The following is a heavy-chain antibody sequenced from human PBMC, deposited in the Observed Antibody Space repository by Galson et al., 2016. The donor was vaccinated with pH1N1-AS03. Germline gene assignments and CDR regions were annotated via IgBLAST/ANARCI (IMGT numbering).Heavy chain of an antibody. CDR2: VYSTGSV. D-gene: IGHD2-8*01. V-gene: IGHV4-4*08. J-gene: IGHJ4*02. CDR1: GDSIRIYK. CDR3: AREWSAFDY. Sequence: LSLTCTVSGDSIRIYKWNWIRQPPGKGLEWIGYVYSTGSVNYNPSFKSRVSISVDTSKNQFSLKLRSLTAADTAVYYCAREWSAFDYWGQGTLVTVSS.